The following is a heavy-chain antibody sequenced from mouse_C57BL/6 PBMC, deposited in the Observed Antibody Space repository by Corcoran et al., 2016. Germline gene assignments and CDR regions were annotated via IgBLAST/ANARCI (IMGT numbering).Heavy chain of an antibody. J-gene: IGHJ3*01. V-gene: IGHV9-3*01. CDR3: ARLNDYEGFAY. CDR2: INTYSGVP. CDR1: GYTFTTYG. D-gene: IGHD2-4*01. Sequence: QIQLVQSGPELKKPGETVKISCKASGYTFTTYGMSWVKQAPGKGLKWMGWINTYSGVPTYADDFKGRFAFSLETSASTAYLQINNLKNEDTATYFCARLNDYEGFAYWGQGTLVTVSA.